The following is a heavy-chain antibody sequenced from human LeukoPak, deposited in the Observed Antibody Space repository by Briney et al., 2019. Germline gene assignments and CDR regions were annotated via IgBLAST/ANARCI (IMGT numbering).Heavy chain of an antibody. J-gene: IGHJ4*02. Sequence: GASVTVSYTASGYTFTVYYMHWVRDAPGKGMELMGGFDPEDGETIYAQKFQGRVTITEDTSTDTAYMELSSLRSEDTAVYYCATSKTAAADEVGYWGQGTRVTASS. CDR3: ATSKTAAADEVGY. V-gene: IGHV1-24*01. D-gene: IGHD6-13*01. CDR2: FDPEDGET. CDR1: GYTFTVYY.